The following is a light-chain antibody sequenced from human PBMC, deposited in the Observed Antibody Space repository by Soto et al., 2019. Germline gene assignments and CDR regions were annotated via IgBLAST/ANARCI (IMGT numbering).Light chain of an antibody. J-gene: IGLJ2*01. Sequence: QSALTQPASVSGSPGQSITISCAGTSSDIGGYNYVSWYQQHPGKVPKLMIYDVSDRPSGVSNRFSGSKSGNTASLTISGLQAEDEADYYCRSYGSGITHVVFGGGTKVTVL. V-gene: IGLV2-14*03. CDR2: DVS. CDR3: RSYGSGITHVV. CDR1: SSDIGGYNY.